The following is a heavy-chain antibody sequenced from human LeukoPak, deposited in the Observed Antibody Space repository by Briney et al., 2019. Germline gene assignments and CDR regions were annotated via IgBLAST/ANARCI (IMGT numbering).Heavy chain of an antibody. J-gene: IGHJ4*02. CDR1: GFTFSRYG. D-gene: IGHD2-2*01. CDR2: IWYDGSNK. CDR3: ARDGAPSYCSSTSCYDYYFDY. V-gene: IGHV3-33*01. Sequence: GGSLTLSCAASGFTFSRYGMHWVRQAPGKGLEWVAVIWYDGSNKYYADSVEGRFTISRDNSKNTLYLQMNSLRAEDTAVYYCARDGAPSYCSSTSCYDYYFDYWGQGTLVTVSS.